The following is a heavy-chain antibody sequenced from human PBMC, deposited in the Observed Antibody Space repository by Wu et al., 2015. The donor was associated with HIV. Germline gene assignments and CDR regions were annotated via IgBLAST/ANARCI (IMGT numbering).Heavy chain of an antibody. CDR1: GYTFTRYY. CDR2: ITPTSGGT. Sequence: QVRLVQSGAEVKSPGASVMVSCQASGYTFTRYYIHWVRQAPGQGLEWMGWITPTSGGTHYAPKFQGRVTMTRDTSISTAYMELSRLKSDDTAVYYCATLEGDGYNTKWGQGTLVTVSS. D-gene: IGHD5-24*01. J-gene: IGHJ4*02. CDR3: ATLEGDGYNTK. V-gene: IGHV1-2*02.